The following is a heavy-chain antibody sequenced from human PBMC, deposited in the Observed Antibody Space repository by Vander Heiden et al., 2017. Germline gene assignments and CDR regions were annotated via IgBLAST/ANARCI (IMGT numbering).Heavy chain of an antibody. V-gene: IGHV4-31*03. CDR2: IYYSGST. J-gene: IGHJ4*02. Sequence: QVQLQESGPGLVKPSQTLSLTCTVSGGSIRRGGYYWSWIRQHPGKGLEWIGYIYYSGSTYYNPSLKSRVTISVDTSKNQFSLKLSSVTAADTAVYYCARTDGSGSYSNFDYWGQGTLVTVSS. CDR3: ARTDGSGSYSNFDY. CDR1: GGSIRRGGYY. D-gene: IGHD3-10*01.